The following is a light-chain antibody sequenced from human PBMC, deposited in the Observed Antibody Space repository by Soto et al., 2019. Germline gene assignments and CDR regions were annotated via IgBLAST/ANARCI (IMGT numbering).Light chain of an antibody. CDR1: SSDIGTYNY. J-gene: IGLJ2*01. CDR2: EVS. CDR3: SSYTGPSTVV. Sequence: QSALTQPASVSGSPGQSIAISCTGMSSDIGTYNYVSWYQQHPGKVPKLIIYEVSNRPSGVSNRFSGSKSGNTASLTISGLQADDEADYYCSSYTGPSTVVFGGGTKLTVL. V-gene: IGLV2-14*01.